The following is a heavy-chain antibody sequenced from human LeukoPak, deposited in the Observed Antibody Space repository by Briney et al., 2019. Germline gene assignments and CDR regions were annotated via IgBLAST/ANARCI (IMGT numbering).Heavy chain of an antibody. Sequence: PSETLSLTCTVSGGSISSGGYYWSWIRQHPGKGLEWIGYIYYSGSTYYNPSLKSRVTISVDTSKNQFSLKLSSVTAADTAVYYCARTSATWIQLWLHLSGFDYWGQGTLVTVSS. CDR2: IYYSGST. CDR3: ARTSATWIQLWLHLSGFDY. D-gene: IGHD5-18*01. CDR1: GGSISSGGYY. J-gene: IGHJ4*02. V-gene: IGHV4-31*03.